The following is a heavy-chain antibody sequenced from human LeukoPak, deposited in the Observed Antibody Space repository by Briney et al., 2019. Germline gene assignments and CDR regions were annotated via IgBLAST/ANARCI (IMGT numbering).Heavy chain of an antibody. V-gene: IGHV4-39*01. CDR2: IYFSGTT. CDR1: GDSITLTSYY. D-gene: IGHD2-2*02. J-gene: IGHJ5*02. CDR3: ARQIRYTYDPNWFHP. Sequence: SETLSLTCPVSGDSITLTSYYWAWIRQPPGNGLEWIGSIYFSGTTNYNPSLQSRVTMSVDTSRNQFSLTLSSLTATDTAVYYCARQIRYTYDPNWFHPWSQGALVTVSS.